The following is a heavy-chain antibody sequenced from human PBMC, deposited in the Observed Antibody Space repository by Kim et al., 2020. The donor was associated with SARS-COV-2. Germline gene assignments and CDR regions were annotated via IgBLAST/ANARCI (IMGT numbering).Heavy chain of an antibody. J-gene: IGHJ4*02. D-gene: IGHD6-6*01. Sequence: YADSVKGRVTISRDNCKNTLFLQMNSLRDEDTAVYYWAKDLSSSSRYGDYWGQGTLVTVSS. CDR3: AKDLSSSSRYGDY. V-gene: IGHV3-33*06.